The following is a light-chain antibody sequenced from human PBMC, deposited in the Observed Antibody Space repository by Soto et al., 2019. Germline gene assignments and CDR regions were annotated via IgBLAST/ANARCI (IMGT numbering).Light chain of an antibody. V-gene: IGKV3-20*01. J-gene: IGKJ4*01. Sequence: EIVLTQSPGTLSLSPGERATLSCRASQSVSSSYLGWYQQKPGQAPRLLIYGASSRATGIPDRFSGSGSGTDFTLTISSLEPEDVAVYYCQQYGSQPLTFGGGTKVDIK. CDR1: QSVSSSY. CDR2: GAS. CDR3: QQYGSQPLT.